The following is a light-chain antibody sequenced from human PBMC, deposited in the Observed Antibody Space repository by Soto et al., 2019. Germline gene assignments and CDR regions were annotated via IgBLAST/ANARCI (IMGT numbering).Light chain of an antibody. J-gene: IGLJ1*01. CDR2: EVT. V-gene: IGLV2-8*01. Sequence: QSALTQPPSASGSPGQSVTISCTGTSSDVGGYNYVSWYQQHPGKAPKLMIYEVTKRPSGVPDRFSGSKSASTASLTVSGLQAEDEADYYCSTYADTDNFYVFGTRTKVTVL. CDR1: SSDVGGYNY. CDR3: STYADTDNFYV.